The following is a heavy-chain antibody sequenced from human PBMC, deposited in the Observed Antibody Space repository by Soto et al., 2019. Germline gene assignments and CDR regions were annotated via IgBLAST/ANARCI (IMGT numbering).Heavy chain of an antibody. CDR3: AGEDSGYERFDY. CDR1: GGTFSNYA. J-gene: IGHJ4*02. V-gene: IGHV1-69*01. D-gene: IGHD5-12*01. Sequence: QVQLVQSGAEVKKPGSSVKVSCKASGGTFSNYAFSWVRQAPGQGLEWVGGIITIFGTANYAQKFQGRVTITADESTSTTYMELSSLRSEDTAVYYCAGEDSGYERFDYWGQGTLVTVSS. CDR2: IITIFGTA.